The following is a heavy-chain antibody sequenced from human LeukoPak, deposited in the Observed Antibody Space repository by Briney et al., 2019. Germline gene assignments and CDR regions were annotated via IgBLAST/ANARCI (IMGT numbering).Heavy chain of an antibody. CDR1: DFIVSSNS. J-gene: IGHJ3*02. D-gene: IGHD1-7*01. CDR2: MDSGGGT. V-gene: IGHV3-53*01. Sequence: GGSLRLSCAASDFIVSSNSMHWVRQAPGKGLEWVSGMDSGGGTYYANSVKGRFTISRDNSKNTLSLQMNSPRAEDTAVYYCVRGGTTTHAFDIWGQGTVVTFSS. CDR3: VRGGTTTHAFDI.